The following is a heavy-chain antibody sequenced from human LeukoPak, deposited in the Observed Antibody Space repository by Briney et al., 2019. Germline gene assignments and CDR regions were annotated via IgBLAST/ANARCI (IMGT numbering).Heavy chain of an antibody. Sequence: ASLRGSCTASVGTFSRYAISWVRQAPGQGLEWRGRIIPIFGIANYAQKFQGRVTITADKSTSTAYMQLSSLRSEDTAVYYCARARSRDGYNTPNWFDPWGQGTLVTVSS. CDR3: ARARSRDGYNTPNWFDP. CDR1: VGTFSRYA. V-gene: IGHV1-69*04. J-gene: IGHJ5*02. D-gene: IGHD5-24*01. CDR2: IIPIFGIA.